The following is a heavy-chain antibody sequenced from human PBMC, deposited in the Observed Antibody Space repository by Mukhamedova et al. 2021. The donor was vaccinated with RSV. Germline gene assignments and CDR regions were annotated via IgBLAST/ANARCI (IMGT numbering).Heavy chain of an antibody. J-gene: IGHJ4*02. CDR2: GGST. Sequence: GGSTYYNPSLKSRVTISVDTSKNQFPLKLSSVTAADTAVYYCARGPTRGYYFDYWGQGTLVTVSS. CDR3: ARGPTRGYYFDY. V-gene: IGHV4-39*06. D-gene: IGHD3-22*01.